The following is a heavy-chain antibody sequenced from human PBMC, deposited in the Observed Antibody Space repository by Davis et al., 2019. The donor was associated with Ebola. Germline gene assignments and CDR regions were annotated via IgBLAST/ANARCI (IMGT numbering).Heavy chain of an antibody. J-gene: IGHJ4*02. Sequence: GESLKISCVASGFAFSSCSMGWVRQAPGKGLDWVSSISNTGTATNYADSVKGRFTISRDNSKNMLYLQMNSLRVEDTALYYCVQGTTSCHVWGQGTLVTVSS. CDR2: ISNTGTAT. V-gene: IGHV3-23*01. D-gene: IGHD2-2*01. CDR1: GFAFSSCS. CDR3: VQGTTSCHV.